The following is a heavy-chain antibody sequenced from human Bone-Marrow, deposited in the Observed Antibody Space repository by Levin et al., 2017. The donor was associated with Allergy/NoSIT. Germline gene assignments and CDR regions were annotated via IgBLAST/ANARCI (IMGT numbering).Heavy chain of an antibody. J-gene: IGHJ6*02. CDR2: ISSSSSTI. D-gene: IGHD4-11*01. CDR3: ARDVNYSKNHYYYYYGMDV. Sequence: GGSLRLSCAASGFTFSSYSMNWVRQAPGKGLEWVSYISSSSSTIYYADSVKGRFTISRDNAKNSLYLQMNSLRAEDTAVYYCARDVNYSKNHYYYYYGMDVWGQGTTVTVSS. V-gene: IGHV3-48*01. CDR1: GFTFSSYS.